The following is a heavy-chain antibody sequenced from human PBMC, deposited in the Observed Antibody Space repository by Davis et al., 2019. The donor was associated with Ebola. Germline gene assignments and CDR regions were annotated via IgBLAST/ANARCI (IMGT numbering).Heavy chain of an antibody. J-gene: IGHJ4*02. CDR2: TYYRSKWYN. CDR3: ARGAGITFGGVIVPAEFDY. Sequence: MPSETLSLTCAISGDSVSSNSAAWNWIRQSPSRGLEWLGRTYYRSKWYNDYAVSVKSRITINPDTSKNQFSLQLNSVTPEDTAVYYCARGAGITFGGVIVPAEFDYWGQGTLVTVSS. V-gene: IGHV6-1*01. CDR1: GDSVSSNSAA. D-gene: IGHD3-16*02.